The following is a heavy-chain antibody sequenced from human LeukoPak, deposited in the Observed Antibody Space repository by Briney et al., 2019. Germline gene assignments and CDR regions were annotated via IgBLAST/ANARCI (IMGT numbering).Heavy chain of an antibody. J-gene: IGHJ4*02. Sequence: GGSLRLSCAASGFTLNDYYMSWIRQAPGKGLEWVSDIGGSDSIVSYGYSVKGRFTISRDIATNSLYLQMNSLRAEDTAVYYCARVIVAGTFDRWGQGTLVAVSS. D-gene: IGHD6-19*01. CDR1: GFTLNDYY. CDR3: ARVIVAGTFDR. CDR2: IGGSDSIV. V-gene: IGHV3-11*01.